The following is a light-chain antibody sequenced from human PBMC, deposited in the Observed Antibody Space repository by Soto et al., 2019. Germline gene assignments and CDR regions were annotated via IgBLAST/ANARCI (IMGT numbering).Light chain of an antibody. CDR3: QQYYSTPVT. CDR2: WAS. CDR1: QSVLYSSNNKNY. V-gene: IGKV4-1*01. J-gene: IGKJ1*01. Sequence: DIVMTQSPDSLAVSLGERATINCKSSQSVLYSSNNKNYLAWYQQKPGQPPKLLIYWASTRESGVPDRFSGSGSGTDFTLTISSRQAEDGAVYSCQQYYSTPVTFGQGTKVEIK.